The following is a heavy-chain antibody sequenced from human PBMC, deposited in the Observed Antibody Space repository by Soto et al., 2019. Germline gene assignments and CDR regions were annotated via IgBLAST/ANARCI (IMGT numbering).Heavy chain of an antibody. CDR1: GGSISSSSYY. J-gene: IGHJ5*02. CDR3: ASHKHPTYYDFWSGYYPNWFDP. Sequence: QLQLQESGPGLVKPSETLSLTCTVSGGSISSSSYYWGWIRQPPGEGLEWIGSIYYSGSTYYNPSIMRRVTISVDTSKNQFSLKLSSVTAADTAVYYCASHKHPTYYDFWSGYYPNWFDPWGQGTLVTVSS. D-gene: IGHD3-3*01. V-gene: IGHV4-39*01. CDR2: IYYSGST.